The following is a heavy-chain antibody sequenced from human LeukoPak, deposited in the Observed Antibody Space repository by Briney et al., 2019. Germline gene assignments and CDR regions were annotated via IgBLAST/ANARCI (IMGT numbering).Heavy chain of an antibody. CDR3: AKDLQGAL. CDR1: GFTFSNSG. J-gene: IGHJ4*02. V-gene: IGHV3-30*02. CDR2: IRYDGSNK. D-gene: IGHD1-1*01. Sequence: GGSLRLSCAASGFTFSNSGMHWVRQAPGKGPQWVAFIRYDGSNKYYADSVKGRFTISRDNSKNTLYLQMNSLRAEDTAVYYCAKDLQGALWGQGTLVTVSS.